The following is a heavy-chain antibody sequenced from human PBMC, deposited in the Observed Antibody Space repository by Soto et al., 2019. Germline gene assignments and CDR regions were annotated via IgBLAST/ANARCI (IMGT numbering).Heavy chain of an antibody. D-gene: IGHD3-16*01. J-gene: IGHJ6*03. CDR2: MNPNSGNT. CDR1: GYTFTSFG. Sequence: ASVKVSCKASGYTFTSFGISWVRQATGQGLEWMGWMNPNSGNTGYAQKFQGRVTMTRNTSISTAYMELSSLRSEDTAVYYCARGSLYDYMDVWGKGTTVTVSS. V-gene: IGHV1-8*02. CDR3: ARGSLYDYMDV.